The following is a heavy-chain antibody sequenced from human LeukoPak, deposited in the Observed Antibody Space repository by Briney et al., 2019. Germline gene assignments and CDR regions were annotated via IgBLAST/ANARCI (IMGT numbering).Heavy chain of an antibody. Sequence: GGSLRLSCARSGFSFRDDWVSWVRHAPGRGLEWVANIKQEGNEKNYLDSVKGRFTISRDNARISLYLQVNRLRADDTAVYYCARDGGGPLDWGQGTLVTVSS. V-gene: IGHV3-7*01. CDR2: IKQEGNEK. CDR1: GFSFRDDW. CDR3: ARDGGGPLD. J-gene: IGHJ4*02. D-gene: IGHD3-10*01.